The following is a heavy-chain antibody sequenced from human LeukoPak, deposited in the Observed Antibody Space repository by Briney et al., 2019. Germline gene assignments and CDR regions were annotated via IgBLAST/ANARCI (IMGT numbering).Heavy chain of an antibody. CDR2: IWYDGTDK. Sequence: GRPLRLTCAASGFTFSSYGMHWVRQGPGKGLEWVTFIWYDGTDKNYADSVKGRFTISRDNSKNTLYLQMNSLRAEDTAVYYCARSGSTYYYGMDLWGQGTTVTVSS. CDR3: ARSGSTYYYGMDL. V-gene: IGHV3-33*01. CDR1: GFTFSSYG. D-gene: IGHD3-10*01. J-gene: IGHJ6*02.